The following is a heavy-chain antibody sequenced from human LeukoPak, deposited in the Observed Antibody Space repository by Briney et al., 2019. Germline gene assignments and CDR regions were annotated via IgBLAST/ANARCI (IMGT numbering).Heavy chain of an antibody. CDR2: INHSGST. V-gene: IGHV4-34*01. CDR1: GGSFSGYY. CDR3: AGEDYGGNAMHAFDI. Sequence: SETLSLTRAVYGGSFSGYYWSWIRQPPGKGLEWIGEINHSGSTNYNPSLKSRVTISVDTSKNQFSLKLSSVTAADTAVYYCAGEDYGGNAMHAFDIWGQGTMVTVSS. D-gene: IGHD4-23*01. J-gene: IGHJ3*02.